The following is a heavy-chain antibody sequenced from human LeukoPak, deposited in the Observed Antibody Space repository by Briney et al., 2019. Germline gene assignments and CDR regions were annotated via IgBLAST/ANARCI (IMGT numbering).Heavy chain of an antibody. CDR2: IYYSGST. CDR1: GGSISSGGYS. Sequence: PSQTLSLTCAVSGGSISSGGYSWSWLRQPPGKGLEWIGYIYYSGSTNYNPSLKSRVTISVDTSKNQFSLKLSSVTAADTAVYYCARGITMVRGVIAHFDYWGQGTLVTVSS. D-gene: IGHD3-10*01. V-gene: IGHV4-61*08. J-gene: IGHJ4*02. CDR3: ARGITMVRGVIAHFDY.